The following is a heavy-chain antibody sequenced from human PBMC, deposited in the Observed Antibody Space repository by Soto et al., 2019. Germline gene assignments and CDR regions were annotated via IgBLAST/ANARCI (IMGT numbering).Heavy chain of an antibody. CDR3: ARLREFSYGDPYNWFDP. CDR1: GASIQDYY. D-gene: IGHD5-18*01. CDR2: VYYDGTT. J-gene: IGHJ5*02. Sequence: SETQSLTCTVSGASIQDYYWNWIRQPPGKGLEWIGYVYYDGTTNYNPSLRSRVTISVDTSKNQFSLKLTSVTAADTAVYFCARLREFSYGDPYNWFDPWGQGTLVTVSS. V-gene: IGHV4-59*08.